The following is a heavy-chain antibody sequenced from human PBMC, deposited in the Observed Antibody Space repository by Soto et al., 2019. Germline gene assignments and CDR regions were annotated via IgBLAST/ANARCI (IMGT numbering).Heavy chain of an antibody. CDR2: ISYDGSNK. CDR3: AKDVVVGATTGLGDYYYYYGMEV. CDR1: VFTFSSYG. D-gene: IGHD1-26*01. V-gene: IGHV3-30*18. J-gene: IGHJ6*01. Sequence: XGSLRLSCAASVFTFSSYGMHCVRHSPGKWLEWVAVISYDGSNKYYADSVKGRFTISRDNSKNTLYLQMNSLRAEDTAVYYCAKDVVVGATTGLGDYYYYYGMEVWGQGTTVMVSS.